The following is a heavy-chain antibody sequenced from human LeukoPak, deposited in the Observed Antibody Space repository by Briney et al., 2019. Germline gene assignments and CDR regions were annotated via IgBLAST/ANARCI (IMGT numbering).Heavy chain of an antibody. CDR2: VSYDESNK. Sequence: GRSLRLSCAASGFTFSSYGMHWVRQAPGKGLEWVAIVSYDESNKYYADSVKGRFSISRDNSENTLYLQMTSLRTEDTALYYCARASVAPWVGMDVWGQGTTVTVSS. CDR1: GFTFSSYG. D-gene: IGHD2-15*01. V-gene: IGHV3-30*03. CDR3: ARASVAPWVGMDV. J-gene: IGHJ6*02.